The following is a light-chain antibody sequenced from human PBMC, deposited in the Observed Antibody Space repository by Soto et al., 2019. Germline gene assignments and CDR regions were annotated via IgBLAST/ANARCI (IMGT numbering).Light chain of an antibody. CDR1: QNILYSSNNKNY. CDR3: QQYYGSSGT. V-gene: IGKV4-1*01. Sequence: DIVMTQSPDSLAVSLGERATINCKSSQNILYSSNNKNYLAWYQQKPGQPPKLLIYWASTRESGVPDRISGSGSGTDFTLTISSLQAEDGAVYYCQQYYGSSGTFGQGTKVEIK. J-gene: IGKJ1*01. CDR2: WAS.